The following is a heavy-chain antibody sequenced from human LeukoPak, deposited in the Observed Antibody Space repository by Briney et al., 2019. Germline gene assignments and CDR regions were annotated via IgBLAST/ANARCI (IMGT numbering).Heavy chain of an antibody. CDR2: INPNSGGT. D-gene: IGHD6-19*01. CDR1: GYTFTGYY. J-gene: IGHJ6*03. CDR3: ARDLYQWLPSTRPRDYYYYMDV. Sequence: GASVKVSCKASGYTFTGYYIHWVRQAPGQGLEYMGLINPNSGGTNYAQKFQGRVTMTRDTSISTDYMELSRLRSDDTAVYYCARDLYQWLPSTRPRDYYYYMDVWGEGTTVTVSS. V-gene: IGHV1-2*02.